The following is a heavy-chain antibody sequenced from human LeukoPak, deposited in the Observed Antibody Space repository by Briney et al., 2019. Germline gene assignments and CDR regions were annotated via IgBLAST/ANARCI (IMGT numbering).Heavy chain of an antibody. J-gene: IGHJ6*04. D-gene: IGHD3-10*02. CDR3: AEHGITMIGGV. V-gene: IGHV3-48*04. Sequence: GGSRRLSCAAAGFTFSRYSLNLGRQAPGKGLGVASYISSSGSTIYYAYVVDGRFTTCKDTTKKSLYLQMSRRRAEDTAGYYCAEHGITMIGGVWGKGTTVTISS. CDR2: ISSSGSTI. CDR1: GFTFSRYS.